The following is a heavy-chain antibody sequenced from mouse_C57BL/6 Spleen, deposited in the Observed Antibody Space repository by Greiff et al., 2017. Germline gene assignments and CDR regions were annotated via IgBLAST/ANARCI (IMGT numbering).Heavy chain of an antibody. V-gene: IGHV1-20*01. CDR1: GYSFTGYF. J-gene: IGHJ2*01. Sequence: VVEPGDSVKISCKASGYSFTGYFMNWVMQSHGKSLEWIGRINPYNGDTFYNQKFKGKATLTVDKSSSTAHMELRSLTSEDSAVYYCARGGSRKGGYFDYWGQGTTLTVSS. CDR3: ARGGSRKGGYFDY. D-gene: IGHD1-1*01. CDR2: INPYNGDT.